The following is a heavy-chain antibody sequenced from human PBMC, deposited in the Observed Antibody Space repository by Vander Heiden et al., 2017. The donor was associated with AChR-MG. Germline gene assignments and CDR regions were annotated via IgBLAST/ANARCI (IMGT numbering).Heavy chain of an antibody. J-gene: IGHJ4*02. V-gene: IGHV1-2*02. CDR2: INPNSGGT. Sequence: QVQLVQSGAEVTKPGASVKVSCKASGYTFTGYYMHWVRQAPGQGLEWMGWINPNSGGTNYAQKFQGRVTMTRDTSISTAYMELSRLRSDDTAVYYCASAYYYDSSGYAYPLDYWGQGTLVTVSS. CDR3: ASAYYYDSSGYAYPLDY. CDR1: GYTFTGYY. D-gene: IGHD3-22*01.